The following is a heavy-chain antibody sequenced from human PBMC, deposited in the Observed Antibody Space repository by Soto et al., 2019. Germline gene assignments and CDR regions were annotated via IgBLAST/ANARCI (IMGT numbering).Heavy chain of an antibody. CDR2: ISAGGGDT. CDR3: AQTDNGYYYS. V-gene: IGHV3-23*01. Sequence: EVQVLESGGGLLQPGGSLRLSCTVSGFTFSSYAMTWVRQAPGKGLECVSAISAGGGDTYYADSVKGRFTISRDNSRSALYLQMNSLRVEDTAVYYCAQTDNGYYYSWGQGTLVTVSS. CDR1: GFTFSSYA. D-gene: IGHD1-26*01. J-gene: IGHJ4*02.